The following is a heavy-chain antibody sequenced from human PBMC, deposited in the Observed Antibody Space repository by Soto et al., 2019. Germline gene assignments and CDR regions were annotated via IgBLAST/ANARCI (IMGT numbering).Heavy chain of an antibody. CDR2: ISYDGSNK. J-gene: IGHJ4*02. D-gene: IGHD3-10*01. CDR1: VFTFSSYA. Sequence: VGSLRLSCASSVFTFSSYAMHCVRHSPGKGLEWVAVISYDGSNKYYADSVKGRFTISRDNSKNTLYLQMNSLRAEDTAVYYCARRYYYGSGSYAPEYWGQGTLVIVSS. CDR3: ARRYYYGSGSYAPEY. V-gene: IGHV3-30-3*01.